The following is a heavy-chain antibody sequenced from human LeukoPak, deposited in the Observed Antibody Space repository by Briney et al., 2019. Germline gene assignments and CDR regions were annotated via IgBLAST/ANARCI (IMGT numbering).Heavy chain of an antibody. Sequence: ASVRVSCKASGYTFTSYGISWVRQAPGQGLEWMGWISAYNGNTNYAQKLQGRVTTTTDTSTSTAYMELRSLRSDDTAVYYCARVFHDSSGYYPYYFDYWGQGTLVTVSA. J-gene: IGHJ4*02. V-gene: IGHV1-18*01. CDR3: ARVFHDSSGYYPYYFDY. CDR2: ISAYNGNT. CDR1: GYTFTSYG. D-gene: IGHD3-22*01.